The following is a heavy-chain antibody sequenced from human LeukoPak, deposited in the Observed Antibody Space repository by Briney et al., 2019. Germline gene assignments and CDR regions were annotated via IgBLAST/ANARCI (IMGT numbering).Heavy chain of an antibody. CDR3: AKDGCSGGSCYLDAFDI. J-gene: IGHJ3*02. CDR1: GFTFSSYA. Sequence: PGGSLRLSCAASGFTFSSYAMSWVRQAPGKGLEWVSSISNSGGRTFYTDSVKGRFTISRDNSKITLYLQMNSLRAEDTAVYYCAKDGCSGGSCYLDAFDIWGQGTMVTVSS. D-gene: IGHD2-15*01. CDR2: ISNSGGRT. V-gene: IGHV3-23*01.